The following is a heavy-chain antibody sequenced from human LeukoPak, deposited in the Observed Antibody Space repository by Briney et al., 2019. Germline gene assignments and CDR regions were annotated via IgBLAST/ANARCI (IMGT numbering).Heavy chain of an antibody. V-gene: IGHV3-30*02. J-gene: IGHJ4*02. D-gene: IGHD6-19*01. Sequence: GGSLRLSCAASGFTFSSYWMTWVRQAPGKGLEWVAFIRYDGSNKYYADSVKGRFTISRDNSKNTLYLQMNSLRAEDTAVYYCAKDEWLVHRGFDYWGQGTLVTVSS. CDR3: AKDEWLVHRGFDY. CDR2: IRYDGSNK. CDR1: GFTFSSYW.